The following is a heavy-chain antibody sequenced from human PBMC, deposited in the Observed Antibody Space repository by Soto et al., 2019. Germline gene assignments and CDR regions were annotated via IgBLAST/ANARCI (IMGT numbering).Heavy chain of an antibody. V-gene: IGHV6-1*01. Sequence: PSQTRSLTCAISVDSVSSNTAAWNCIRSSPSRGLYWLGRTYYRSNWRHDYAVSVKSRITVNPDTSKNHFSLQLNSVTPDDTAVYYCARGVXGSGFDNWGHGTLVTVSS. D-gene: IGHD6-19*01. CDR1: VDSVSSNTAA. J-gene: IGHJ4*01. CDR2: TYYRSNWRH. CDR3: ARGVXGSGFDN.